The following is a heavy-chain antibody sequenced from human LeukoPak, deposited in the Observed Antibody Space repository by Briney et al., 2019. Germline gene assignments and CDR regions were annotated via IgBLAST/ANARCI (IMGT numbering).Heavy chain of an antibody. J-gene: IGHJ3*02. CDR2: ISSNGDIT. D-gene: IGHD4-17*01. V-gene: IGHV3-64*02. CDR3: ARGPQPYDDSGSRAFDI. CDR1: GFPFRDYA. Sequence: GGSLRLSCAASGFPFRDYAMNWVRQAPGKGLEYVSTISSNGDITYYAESVKGRFSISRDNSKNTLFLQLGSLRAEDMAVYYCARGPQPYDDSGSRAFDIWGQGAMVTVSS.